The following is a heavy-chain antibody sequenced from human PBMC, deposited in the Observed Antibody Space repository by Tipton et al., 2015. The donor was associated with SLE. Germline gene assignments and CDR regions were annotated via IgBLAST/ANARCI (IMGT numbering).Heavy chain of an antibody. Sequence: TLSLTCTVSGGSISSGGYYWSWIRQHPGKGLEWIGYIYYSGSTYYNPSLKSRLTISVDTSKNQFSLKLNSVTAADTAVYYCATSGMARGSFDYWGQGTLVTVSS. CDR1: GGSISSGGYY. CDR2: IYYSGST. CDR3: ATSGMARGSFDY. V-gene: IGHV4-31*03. J-gene: IGHJ4*02. D-gene: IGHD3-10*01.